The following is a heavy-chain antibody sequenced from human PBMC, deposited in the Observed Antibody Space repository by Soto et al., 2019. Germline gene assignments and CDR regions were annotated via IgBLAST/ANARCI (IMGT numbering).Heavy chain of an antibody. CDR2: IDHDGPT. V-gene: IGHV3-74*01. CDR3: VRDSHGDY. J-gene: IGHJ4*02. Sequence: EVQLVESGGGLVQPGGSLRLSCAGSGFTFSNYWMHWVRQAPGKGLEWVSRIDHDGPTDYAASVSGRFTISRDNAENTLSLQMNSLRPDDTAVYYCVRDSHGDYWGQGTLVTVSS. CDR1: GFTFSNYW.